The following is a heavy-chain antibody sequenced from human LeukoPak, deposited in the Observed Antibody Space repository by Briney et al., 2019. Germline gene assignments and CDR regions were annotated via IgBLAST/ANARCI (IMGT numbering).Heavy chain of an antibody. CDR2: IYYSGST. Sequence: SETLSLTCTVSGGSISSYYWSWIRQPPGKGLEWIGYIYYSGSTNYNPSLKSRVTISVDTSKNQFSLKLSSVTAADTAVYYCARTTTRNWFDPWGQGTLVTVSS. J-gene: IGHJ5*02. CDR3: ARTTTRNWFDP. V-gene: IGHV4-59*12. CDR1: GGSISSYY. D-gene: IGHD4-17*01.